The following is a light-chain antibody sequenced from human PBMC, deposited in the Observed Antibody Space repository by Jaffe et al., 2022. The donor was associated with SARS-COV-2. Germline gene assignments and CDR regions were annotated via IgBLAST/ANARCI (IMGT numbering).Light chain of an antibody. CDR1: NNF. CDR2: ENN. J-gene: IGLJ2*01. Sequence: QSALTQVASVSGSPGQSITISCTGVNNFVTWYQQLPDKAPKLIIYENNKRPSGVSDRFSGSRSGNTASLTISGLQAEDEANYFCSSYAGHVVFGGGTQLTVL. V-gene: IGLV2-23*01. CDR3: SSYAGHVV.